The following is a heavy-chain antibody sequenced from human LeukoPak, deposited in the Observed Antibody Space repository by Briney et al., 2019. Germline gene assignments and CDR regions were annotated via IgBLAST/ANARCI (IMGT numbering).Heavy chain of an antibody. CDR1: GYTFTSYD. CDR3: ARGPGYSSGWYDYYYYGMDV. V-gene: IGHV1-8*01. Sequence: ASVKVSCKSSGYTFTSYDINWVRQAPGQGLEWMGWMNPNSGNTGYAQKFQGRVTMTRNTSISTAYMELSSLRSEDTAVYYCARGPGYSSGWYDYYYYGMDVWGQGTTVTVSS. CDR2: MNPNSGNT. J-gene: IGHJ6*02. D-gene: IGHD6-19*01.